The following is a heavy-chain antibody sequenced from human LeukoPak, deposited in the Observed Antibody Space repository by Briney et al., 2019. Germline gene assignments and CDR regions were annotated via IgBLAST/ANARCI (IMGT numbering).Heavy chain of an antibody. CDR3: TKRVKYGGTWDHFAD. V-gene: IGHV3-23*01. Sequence: GGSLRLSCAAAGFTFDNYRMSWVRQAPGKGLEWVSTVNADGGNTYYADSVKGRLTISRDNYKSKLILQMDSLKVEDTALYYCTKRVKYGGTWDHFADWGQGTLVTVSS. D-gene: IGHD1-26*01. CDR2: VNADGGNT. CDR1: GFTFDNYR. J-gene: IGHJ4*02.